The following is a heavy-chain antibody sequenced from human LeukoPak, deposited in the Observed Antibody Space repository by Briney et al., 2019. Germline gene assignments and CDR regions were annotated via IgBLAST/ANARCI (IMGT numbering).Heavy chain of an antibody. J-gene: IGHJ6*04. CDR2: ISGSGGST. Sequence: PGGSLRLSCAASGFTFSSYAMSWVRHAPGKGLERVSAISGSGGSTYHADSVKGRFTISRDNSKNTLYLQMNSLRAEDTAVYYCANNPCSSTSCPGGYYYYGMDVWGKGTTVTVSS. D-gene: IGHD2-2*01. CDR3: ANNPCSSTSCPGGYYYYGMDV. CDR1: GFTFSSYA. V-gene: IGHV3-23*01.